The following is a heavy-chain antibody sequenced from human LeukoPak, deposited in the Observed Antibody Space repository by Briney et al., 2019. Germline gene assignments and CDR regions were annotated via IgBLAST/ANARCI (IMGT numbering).Heavy chain of an antibody. CDR1: GFTFSNYW. J-gene: IGHJ4*02. CDR2: IKQDGSEK. D-gene: IGHD4-23*01. V-gene: IGHV3-7*01. CDR3: ERDYGGSSPFDY. Sequence: GGSLRLSCAVSGFTFSNYWMSWVRQAPGKGLEWVANIKQDGSEKYYVDSVKGRFTISRDNAQNSLYLQMNSLRAEDTAVYYCERDYGGSSPFDYWGQGTLVTVSS.